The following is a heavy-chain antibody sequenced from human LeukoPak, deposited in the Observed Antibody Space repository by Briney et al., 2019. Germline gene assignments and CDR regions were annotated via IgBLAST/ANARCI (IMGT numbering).Heavy chain of an antibody. CDR2: IIPIFGTA. V-gene: IGHV1-69*13. CDR1: GGTFSSYA. CDR3: ARDTDNWNDGNWFDP. Sequence: SVKVSCQASGGTFSSYAISWVRQAPGQGLEWMGGIIPIFGTANYAQKFQGRVTITADESTSTAYMELSSLRSEDTAVYYCARDTDNWNDGNWFDPWGQGTLVTVSS. J-gene: IGHJ5*02. D-gene: IGHD1-1*01.